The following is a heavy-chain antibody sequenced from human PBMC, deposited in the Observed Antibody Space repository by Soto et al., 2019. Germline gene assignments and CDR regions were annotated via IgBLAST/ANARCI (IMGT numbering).Heavy chain of an antibody. V-gene: IGHV4-31*03. Sequence: SETLSLTCTVSGGSISSGGYYWSWIRQHPGKGLEWIGYIYYSGSTYYNQSLKSRVTISVDTSKNQFSLKLSSVTAADTAVYFCARHSNMFYSSEFDYWGQGTLVTVSS. J-gene: IGHJ4*02. D-gene: IGHD6-19*01. CDR1: GGSISSGGYY. CDR3: ARHSNMFYSSEFDY. CDR2: IYYSGST.